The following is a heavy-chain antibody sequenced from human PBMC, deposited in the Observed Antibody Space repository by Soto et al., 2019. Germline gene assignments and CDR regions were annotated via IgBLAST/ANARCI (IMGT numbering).Heavy chain of an antibody. CDR1: GGSISSVGYY. Sequence: QVQLQESGPGLVKPSQTLSLTCTVSGGSISSVGYYWSWIRQHPGKGLEWIGYIYNSGSTHYNPYLKCRITMSVDTSKNQFSLKLSSVTVADTAVYFCARETVCTIDRWGQGTLVTVSS. CDR2: IYNSGST. D-gene: IGHD3-3*01. J-gene: IGHJ5*02. V-gene: IGHV4-31*03. CDR3: ARETVCTIDR.